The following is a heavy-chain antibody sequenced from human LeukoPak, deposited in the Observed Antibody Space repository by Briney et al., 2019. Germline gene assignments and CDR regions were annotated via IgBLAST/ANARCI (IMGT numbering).Heavy chain of an antibody. CDR3: AKDWNDAFDY. CDR2: IRFDGSNK. Sequence: PGRSLRLSCAASGFTFSTYGMHWVRQAPGKGLEWVAFIRFDGSNKNYADSAKGRFTISRDNSKNTLYLQMNSLRAEDTAVYYCAKDWNDAFDYWGQGTLVTVSS. V-gene: IGHV3-30*02. J-gene: IGHJ4*02. D-gene: IGHD1-1*01. CDR1: GFTFSTYG.